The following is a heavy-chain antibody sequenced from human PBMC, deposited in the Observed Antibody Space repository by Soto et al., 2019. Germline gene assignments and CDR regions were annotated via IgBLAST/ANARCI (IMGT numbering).Heavy chain of an antibody. Sequence: SVKVSCKASGGTFSSYTISWVRQAPGQGLEWMGRIIPILGIANYAQKFQGRVTITADKSTSTAYMELSSLRSEDTAMYYCARLIGYCSSTSCWDVWGKGTTVTVSS. V-gene: IGHV1-69*02. CDR1: GGTFSSYT. D-gene: IGHD2-2*01. CDR3: ARLIGYCSSTSCWDV. J-gene: IGHJ6*04. CDR2: IIPILGIA.